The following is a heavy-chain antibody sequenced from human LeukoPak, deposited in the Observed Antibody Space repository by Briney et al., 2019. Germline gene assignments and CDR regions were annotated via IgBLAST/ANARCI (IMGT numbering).Heavy chain of an antibody. Sequence: SETLSLTCTVSGGSFSSSSYYWGWIRQPPGKGLEWIGSIYYSGSTYYNPSLKSRVTISVDTSKNQFSLKLSSVTAADTAVYYCARYSSGWYYFDYWGQGTLVTVSS. D-gene: IGHD6-19*01. CDR2: IYYSGST. CDR3: ARYSSGWYYFDY. CDR1: GGSFSSSSYY. V-gene: IGHV4-39*07. J-gene: IGHJ4*02.